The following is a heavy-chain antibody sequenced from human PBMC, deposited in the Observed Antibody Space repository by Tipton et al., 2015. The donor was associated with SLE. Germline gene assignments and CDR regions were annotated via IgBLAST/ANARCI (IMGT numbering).Heavy chain of an antibody. CDR2: IYHSGST. CDR3: ARWTATIDAFDI. V-gene: IGHV4-4*02. J-gene: IGHJ3*02. D-gene: IGHD5-24*01. CDR1: GGSISSSNW. Sequence: TLSLTCAVSGGSISSSNWWSWVRQPPGKGLEWIGEIYHSGSTNYNPSLKSRVTISVDTSKNQFSLKLSSVTAADTAVYYCARWTATIDAFDIWGQGTMVTVSS.